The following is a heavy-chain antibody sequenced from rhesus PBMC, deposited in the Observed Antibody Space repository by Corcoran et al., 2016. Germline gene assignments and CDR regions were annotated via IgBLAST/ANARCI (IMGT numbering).Heavy chain of an antibody. CDR1: GYTFTDYY. CDR2: VNPYNGNT. Sequence: QVQLVQSGAEVKKPGSSVKVSCKASGYTFTDYYIHWVRQAPQQGLDWMGWVNPYNGNTKEGKNVQGKVNRAREPWPSTAYMELSSRRSEDTAVYYGAREGGQQLFYGVDSWGQGVVVTVSS. CDR3: AREGGQQLFYGVDS. J-gene: IGHJ6*01. D-gene: IGHD6-43*01. V-gene: IGHV1S2*01.